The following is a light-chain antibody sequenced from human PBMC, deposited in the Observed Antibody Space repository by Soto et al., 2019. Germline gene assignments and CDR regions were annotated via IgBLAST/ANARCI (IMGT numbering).Light chain of an antibody. Sequence: EIVLTQSPATLSLSPGERATLSCRASQSVSSYLAWYQQRPCQALRLLIYGSSNRATGIPARFSGSRSGTDFTITISTLDAEEFQVYYCQQRTGRPMTFGQGTRLE. CDR3: QQRTGRPMT. J-gene: IGKJ5*01. V-gene: IGKV3-11*01. CDR1: QSVSSY. CDR2: GSS.